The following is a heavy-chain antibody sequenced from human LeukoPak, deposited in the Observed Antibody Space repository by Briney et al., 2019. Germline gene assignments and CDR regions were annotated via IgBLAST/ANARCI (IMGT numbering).Heavy chain of an antibody. CDR2: ISAYNGNT. D-gene: IGHD1-1*01. CDR1: GYTFTSYG. CDR3: ASLRWGYNWNDGNGAFDI. J-gene: IGHJ3*02. Sequence: ASVKVSCKASGYTFTSYGISWVRQAPGQGLEWMGWISAYNGNTNYAQKLQGRVTMTTDTSTSTAYMELRSLRSDDTAVYYCASLRWGYNWNDGNGAFDIWGQGTMVTVSS. V-gene: IGHV1-18*01.